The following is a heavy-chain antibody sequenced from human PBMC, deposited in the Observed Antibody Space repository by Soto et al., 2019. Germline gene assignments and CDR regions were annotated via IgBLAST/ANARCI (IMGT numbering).Heavy chain of an antibody. CDR1: GFSFSSYA. D-gene: IGHD5-12*01. CDR3: VREGRGSFDF. Sequence: GGSLRLSCLASGFSFSSYAMSWVRQAPGKGLEWVSVIGGRGNSAYYADSVQGRVTISRDNSKNTLSLQMSSLTADDTAIYYCVREGRGSFDFWGRGTMDTASS. J-gene: IGHJ3*01. V-gene: IGHV3-23*01. CDR2: IGGRGNSA.